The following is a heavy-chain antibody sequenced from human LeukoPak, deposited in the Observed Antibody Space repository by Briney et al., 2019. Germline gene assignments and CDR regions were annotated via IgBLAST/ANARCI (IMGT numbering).Heavy chain of an antibody. J-gene: IGHJ4*02. Sequence: GGSLSVSCAASGFTFSSFAINWVPPAPGKGLWWVSAISGSGGSTYYADSVKGRFTISRDNSKNTLYLQMNSLRAEDTAVYYCAKDLTVFNSDYWGLGTLVTVSS. CDR1: GFTFSSFA. V-gene: IGHV3-23*01. CDR3: AKDLTVFNSDY. D-gene: IGHD4-17*01. CDR2: ISGSGGST.